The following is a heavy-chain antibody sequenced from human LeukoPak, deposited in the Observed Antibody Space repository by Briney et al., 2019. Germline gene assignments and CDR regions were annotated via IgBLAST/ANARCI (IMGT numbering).Heavy chain of an antibody. CDR3: AKDGSIGDFWSGLNWFDP. V-gene: IGHV3-43*02. CDR2: ISGDGGST. J-gene: IGHJ5*02. D-gene: IGHD3-3*01. Sequence: GGSLRLSCAASGFTFDDYAMQWVRQAPGKGLEWVSLISGDGGSTYYADSVKGRFTISRDNSKNSLYLQMNSLRTEDTALYYCAKDGSIGDFWSGLNWFDPWGQGTLVTVSS. CDR1: GFTFDDYA.